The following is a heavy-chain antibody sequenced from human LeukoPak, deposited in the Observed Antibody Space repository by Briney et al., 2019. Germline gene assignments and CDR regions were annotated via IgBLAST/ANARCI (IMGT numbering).Heavy chain of an antibody. CDR2: ISRGGNSI. V-gene: IGHV3-11*01. CDR3: ARSSGYPDY. Sequence: GGSLRLSCAASGFTFSDYYMNWLRQAPGKGLEWVSSISRGGNSIYYADSVKGRFTISRDNAKNSLYLQMNSLRAEDTAVYYCARSSGYPDYWGQGTLVTVSS. D-gene: IGHD3-22*01. J-gene: IGHJ4*02. CDR1: GFTFSDYY.